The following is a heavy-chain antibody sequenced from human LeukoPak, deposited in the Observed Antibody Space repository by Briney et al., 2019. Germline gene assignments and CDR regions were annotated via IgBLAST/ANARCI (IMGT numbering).Heavy chain of an antibody. Sequence: PGGSLRLSCAASGFTFSSYSMNWVRQAPGKGLEWVSLIYSGGSTYYADSVKGRFTISRDNSKNPLYLQMNSLRAEDTAVYYCASRAGGYSHPYDYWGQGTLVTVSS. V-gene: IGHV3-53*01. CDR3: ASRAGGYSHPYDY. CDR1: GFTFSSYS. D-gene: IGHD4-23*01. CDR2: IYSGGST. J-gene: IGHJ4*02.